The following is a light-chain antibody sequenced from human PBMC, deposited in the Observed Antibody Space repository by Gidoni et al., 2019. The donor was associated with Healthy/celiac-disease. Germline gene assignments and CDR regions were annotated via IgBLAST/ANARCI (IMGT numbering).Light chain of an antibody. CDR2: GAS. Sequence: EIVLTQSPGTLFLSPGERATLSCRASQSVSSSYLAWYQQKPGQAPRLLIYGASSRATGIPDGFSGSGSGTDFTLTISRLEPEDFAVYYCQQYGSSPLITFXPXTKVDIK. V-gene: IGKV3-20*01. J-gene: IGKJ3*01. CDR3: QQYGSSPLIT. CDR1: QSVSSSY.